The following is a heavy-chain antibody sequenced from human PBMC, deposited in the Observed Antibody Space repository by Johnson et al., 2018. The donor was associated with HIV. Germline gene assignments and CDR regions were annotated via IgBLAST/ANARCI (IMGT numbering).Heavy chain of an antibody. J-gene: IGHJ3*02. Sequence: QVQLVESGGGVVQPGRSLRLSCAASGFTFSSYGMHWVRQAPGKGLEWVAVIWYYGSNKYYADSVKGRFTISRDNSKNTLYLQMNSLRAEDTAVYYCAKRLTYANSLDAFDIWGQGTMVTVSS. V-gene: IGHV3-33*06. CDR3: AKRLTYANSLDAFDI. D-gene: IGHD3-16*01. CDR2: IWYYGSNK. CDR1: GFTFSSYG.